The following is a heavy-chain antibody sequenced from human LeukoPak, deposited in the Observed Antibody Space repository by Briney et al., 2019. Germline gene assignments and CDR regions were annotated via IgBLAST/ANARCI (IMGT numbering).Heavy chain of an antibody. J-gene: IGHJ6*02. V-gene: IGHV3-30*18. D-gene: IGHD3-3*01. CDR2: ISYDGSNK. Sequence: GGSLRLSCAASGFTFSSYGMHWVRQAPGKGLEWVAVISYDGSNKYYADSVKGRFTISRDNAKNTLYLQMNSLRAEVTAVYYCAKITEWLSPYYYGMDVWGQGTTVTVSS. CDR1: GFTFSSYG. CDR3: AKITEWLSPYYYGMDV.